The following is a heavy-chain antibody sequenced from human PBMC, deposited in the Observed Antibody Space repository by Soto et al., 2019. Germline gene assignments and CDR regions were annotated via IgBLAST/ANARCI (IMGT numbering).Heavy chain of an antibody. V-gene: IGHV3-30*04. CDR2: ILFDGSKE. J-gene: IGHJ4*02. CDR3: ARVQGYSYGSDIVKDF. CDR1: GLTFSNYA. Sequence: VQLVESGGGVVQPGESLRLSCVVSGLTFSNYAMHWVRQAPGKGLEWVAVILFDGSKEYYADSVKGRFTISRDNSNNALFLQMSCMRREDTALYYCARVQGYSYGSDIVKDFWGQGTPVTVSS. D-gene: IGHD5-18*01.